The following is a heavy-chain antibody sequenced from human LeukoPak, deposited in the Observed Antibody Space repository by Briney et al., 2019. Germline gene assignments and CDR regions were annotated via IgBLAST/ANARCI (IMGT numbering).Heavy chain of an antibody. J-gene: IGHJ2*01. CDR2: IYTSGTT. Sequence: SETLSLTCTVSGGSISIYYWSWIRRPAGKGLEWIGRIYTSGTTHYNPSLKSRVTMSVDTSKNQFSLKLSSVTAADTAVYYCARLRSTYWYFDLWGRGTLVTVSS. CDR3: ARLRSTYWYFDL. V-gene: IGHV4-4*07. D-gene: IGHD4-17*01. CDR1: GGSISIYY.